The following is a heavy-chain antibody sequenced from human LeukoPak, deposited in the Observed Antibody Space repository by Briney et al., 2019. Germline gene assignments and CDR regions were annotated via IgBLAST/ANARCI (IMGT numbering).Heavy chain of an antibody. CDR3: ARVSSMLRGPLVIYYFDF. V-gene: IGHV3-11*01. CDR2: ISSSGTTI. D-gene: IGHD3-10*01. Sequence: PGGSLRLSCAASGFTFSDYYMSWIRQAPGKGLEWVSYISSSGTTIYNADSVKGRFTISRDNSKNTFYLQMNSLRADDTAVYYCARVSSMLRGPLVIYYFDFWGQGTLVTVSS. J-gene: IGHJ4*02. CDR1: GFTFSDYY.